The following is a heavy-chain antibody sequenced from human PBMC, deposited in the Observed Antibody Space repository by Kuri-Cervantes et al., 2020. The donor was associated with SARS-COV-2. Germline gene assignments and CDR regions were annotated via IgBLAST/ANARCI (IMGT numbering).Heavy chain of an antibody. V-gene: IGHV3-23*01. CDR3: TLAVAAAV. J-gene: IGHJ4*02. D-gene: IGHD6-19*01. Sequence: GESLKISCAASGFTFSSYAMRWVRQAPGKGLEWVSTISNSGGSTYYADSVKGRFPISRDNSKNTLYLQMNSLRAEDTAVYYCTLAVAAAVWGQGTLVTVSS. CDR1: GFTFSSYA. CDR2: ISNSGGST.